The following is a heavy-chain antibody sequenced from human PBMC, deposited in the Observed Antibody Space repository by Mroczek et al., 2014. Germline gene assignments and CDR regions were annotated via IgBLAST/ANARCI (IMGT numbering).Heavy chain of an antibody. CDR3: ARASCSGGXCYGLDY. CDR2: IYYSGST. V-gene: IGHV4-30-4*01. Sequence: QVQLQQWGPGLVKPSQTLSLTCTVSGGSISSGDYYWSWIRQPPGKGLEWIGYIYYSGSTYYNPSLKSRVTISVDTSKNQFSLKLSSVTAADTAVYYCARASCSGGXCYGLDYWGQGTLVTVSS. J-gene: IGHJ4*02. CDR1: GGSISSGDYY. D-gene: IGHD2-15*01.